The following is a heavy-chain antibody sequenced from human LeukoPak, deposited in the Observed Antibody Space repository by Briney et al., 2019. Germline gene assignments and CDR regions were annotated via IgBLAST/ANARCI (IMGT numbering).Heavy chain of an antibody. CDR2: IYYSGST. Sequence: SETLSLTCTVSGGSVSSGSYYWSWIRQPPGKGLEWIGYIYYSGSTNYNPSLKSRVTISVDTSKNQFSLKLSSVTAADTAVYYCARGRLIFYWGQGTLVTVSS. J-gene: IGHJ4*02. CDR3: ARGRLIFY. V-gene: IGHV4-61*01. D-gene: IGHD2-15*01. CDR1: GGSVSSGSYY.